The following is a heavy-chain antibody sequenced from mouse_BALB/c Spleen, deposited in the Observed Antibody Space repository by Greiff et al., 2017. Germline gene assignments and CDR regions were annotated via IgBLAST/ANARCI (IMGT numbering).Heavy chain of an antibody. D-gene: IGHD2-14*01. CDR3: AREGPYVYAMDY. CDR1: GYTFTSYW. V-gene: IGHV1-87*01. CDR2: IYPGDGDT. J-gene: IGHJ4*01. Sequence: QVQLQQSGAELARPGASVKLSCKASGYTFTSYWMQWVKQRPGQGLEWIGAIYPGDGDTRYTQKFKGKATLTADKSSSTAYMQLSSLASEDSAVYYCAREGPYVYAMDYWGQGTSVTVSS.